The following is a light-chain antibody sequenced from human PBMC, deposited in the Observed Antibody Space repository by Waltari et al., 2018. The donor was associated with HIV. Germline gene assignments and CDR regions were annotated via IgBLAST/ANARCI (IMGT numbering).Light chain of an antibody. V-gene: IGKV4-1*01. CDR1: QSVLFNPHHKNY. CDR3: HQYYTTPRT. CDR2: WAS. J-gene: IGKJ1*01. Sequence: DIVLTQSPDSLAVSLGERATINCNTSQSVLFNPHHKNYLAWYQQKPGQPPKLIVYWASTRESGVPDRFSGSGSGTDFTLTISRLQAEDVATYFCHQYYTTPRTFGQGTKVEIK.